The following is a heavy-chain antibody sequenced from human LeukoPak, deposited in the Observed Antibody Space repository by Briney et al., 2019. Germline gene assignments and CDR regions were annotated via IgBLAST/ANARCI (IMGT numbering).Heavy chain of an antibody. J-gene: IGHJ4*02. D-gene: IGHD4-17*01. CDR2: IWYDGSNK. V-gene: IGHV3-33*01. CDR3: ARFYGDYLFDY. CDR1: GFTFSSYG. Sequence: GRSLRLSCAASGFTFSSYGMHWVRQAPGKGLEWVAVIWYDGSNKYYADSVKGRFTISRDNSKNTLYLQMNSLRAEDTAVYYCARFYGDYLFDYWGQGTLVTVSS.